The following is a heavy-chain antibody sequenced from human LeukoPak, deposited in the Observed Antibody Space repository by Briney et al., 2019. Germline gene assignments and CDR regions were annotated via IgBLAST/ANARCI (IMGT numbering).Heavy chain of an antibody. V-gene: IGHV3-30*02. Sequence: QAGGSLRLSCAASGFSFSSYGMHWVRQAPGKGLEWVTFIRYDGSDKFYADSVKGRFTTSRDNSRSTLYLQMNSLRPEDTAVYYCARDIVEPPGSGRYFDNWGQGTLITVSS. CDR3: ARDIVEPPGSGRYFDN. CDR1: GFSFSSYG. J-gene: IGHJ4*02. CDR2: IRYDGSDK. D-gene: IGHD1-14*01.